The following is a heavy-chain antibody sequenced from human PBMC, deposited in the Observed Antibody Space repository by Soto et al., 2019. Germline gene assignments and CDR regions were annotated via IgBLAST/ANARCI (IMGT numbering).Heavy chain of an antibody. CDR1: GYTFIDYY. V-gene: IGHV1-46*01. Sequence: ASVKVSCKASGYTFIDYYIHWVRQAPGQGLEWMGWINPSGGSTSYAQKFQGRVTMTRDTSTSTVYMELSSLRSEDTAVYYCARDPSLGARSFDYWGQGTLVTVSS. J-gene: IGHJ4*02. D-gene: IGHD3-16*01. CDR3: ARDPSLGARSFDY. CDR2: INPSGGST.